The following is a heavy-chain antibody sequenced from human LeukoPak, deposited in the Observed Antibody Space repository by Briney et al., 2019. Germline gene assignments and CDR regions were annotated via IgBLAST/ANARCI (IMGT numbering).Heavy chain of an antibody. CDR2: ISGSGDNT. D-gene: IGHD4-17*01. CDR1: GFTFSSYA. CDR3: ARAGGSTVSHSDY. V-gene: IGHV3-23*01. J-gene: IGHJ4*02. Sequence: GGSLRLSCAASGFTFSSYAMSWVRQAPGKGLEWVSVISGSGDNTYYADSVKGRLTISRDNSKNTLYLQMNSLRAEDTAVYYCARAGGSTVSHSDYWGQGTLVTVSS.